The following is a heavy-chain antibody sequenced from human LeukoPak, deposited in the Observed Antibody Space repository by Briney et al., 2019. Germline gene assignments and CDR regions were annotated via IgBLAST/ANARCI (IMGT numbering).Heavy chain of an antibody. CDR1: GFTFSSYS. D-gene: IGHD5-12*01. Sequence: GGSLRLSCAASGFTFSSYSMNWVRQAPGKGLEWVSSISSSSSYTFYADSVRGRFTISRDNAKNSLYLQMNSLRAEDTAVYYCARGTTGGYSPSHWGQGTLVTVST. CDR3: ARGTTGGYSPSH. J-gene: IGHJ4*02. CDR2: ISSSSSYT. V-gene: IGHV3-21*01.